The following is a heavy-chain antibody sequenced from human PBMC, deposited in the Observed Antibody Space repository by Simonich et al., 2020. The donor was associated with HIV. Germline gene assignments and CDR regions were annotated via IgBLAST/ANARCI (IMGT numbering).Heavy chain of an antibody. J-gene: IGHJ4*02. Sequence: QVQLQQWGAGLLKPSETLSLTCAVYGGSFSGYYWSWIRQPPGKGLAWIGEINHSGSTNYNPSLKSRVTISVDTSKNQFSLKLSSVTASYTAVYYCARRHPTTVTTPYFDYRGQGTLVTVSS. CDR1: GGSFSGYY. CDR3: ARRHPTTVTTPYFDY. CDR2: INHSGST. D-gene: IGHD4-17*01. V-gene: IGHV4-34*01.